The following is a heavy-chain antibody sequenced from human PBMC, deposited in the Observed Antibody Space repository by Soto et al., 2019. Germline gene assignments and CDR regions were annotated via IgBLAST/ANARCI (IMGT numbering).Heavy chain of an antibody. Sequence: SETLSLTCTVSGGSISSYYWSWIRQPPGKGLEWTGYIYHSGSTNYNPSLKSRFTISVDTSKNQFSLKLSFVTAADTAVYFCARRYGGNLDYWGQGTLVTVSS. CDR1: GGSISSYY. D-gene: IGHD1-26*01. CDR2: IYHSGST. V-gene: IGHV4-59*08. J-gene: IGHJ4*02. CDR3: ARRYGGNLDY.